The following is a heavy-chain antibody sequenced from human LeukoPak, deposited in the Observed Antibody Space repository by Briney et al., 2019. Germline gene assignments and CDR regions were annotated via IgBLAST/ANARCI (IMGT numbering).Heavy chain of an antibody. CDR1: GGTFSSYA. Sequence: ASVKVSCKASGGTFSSYAISWVRQAPGQGLEWMGGIIPIFGTANYAQKFQGRVMITADESTSTAYMELSSLRSEDTAVYYCARDPWGGDIVVVPAAIHDPWGQGTLVTVSS. V-gene: IGHV1-69*13. D-gene: IGHD2-2*01. CDR2: IIPIFGTA. CDR3: ARDPWGGDIVVVPAAIHDP. J-gene: IGHJ5*02.